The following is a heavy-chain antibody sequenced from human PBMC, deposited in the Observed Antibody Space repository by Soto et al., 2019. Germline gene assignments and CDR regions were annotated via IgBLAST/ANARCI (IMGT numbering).Heavy chain of an antibody. V-gene: IGHV3-33*01. D-gene: IGHD5-12*01. CDR3: ARYKSGHSDY. Sequence: QGQLVESGGGVVQPGRSLRLSCAASGFIFSSFGMHWVGQAPGKGLEWVAVIWYHGNSMYYAESVKGRFTVSRDNSKNMLYLQMNNLRAEDTAVYYCARYKSGHSDYWGQGTLVTVSS. CDR1: GFIFSSFG. J-gene: IGHJ4*02. CDR2: IWYHGNSM.